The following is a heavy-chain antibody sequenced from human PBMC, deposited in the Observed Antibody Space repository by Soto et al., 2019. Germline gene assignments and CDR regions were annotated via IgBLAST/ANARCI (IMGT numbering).Heavy chain of an antibody. CDR2: INVGNGNT. Sequence: QAQLVQSGAEAKQPGASVRVSCKASGYTFTDFALHWVRQAPGQGLEWMGWINVGNGNTGYSRKFQGRVTNVRDMSANTAYIEVTSLTSEDTAIYYCAREGAHYAPFDLWGQGTLVTVSS. J-gene: IGHJ4*02. CDR1: GYTFTDFA. V-gene: IGHV1-3*01. D-gene: IGHD3-16*01. CDR3: AREGAHYAPFDL.